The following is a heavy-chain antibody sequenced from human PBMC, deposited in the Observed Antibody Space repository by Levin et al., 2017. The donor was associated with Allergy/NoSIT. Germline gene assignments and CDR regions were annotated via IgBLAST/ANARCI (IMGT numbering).Heavy chain of an antibody. J-gene: IGHJ4*02. CDR2: IIPIFGTA. CDR3: ARDRSALRNGYYDSSGYRF. D-gene: IGHD3-22*01. CDR1: GGTFSSYA. Sequence: KISCKASGGTFSSYAISWVRQAPGQGLEWMGGIIPIFGTANYAQKFQGRVTITADKSTSTAYMELSSLRSEDTAVYYCARDRSALRNGYYDSSGYRFWGQGTLVTVSS. V-gene: IGHV1-69*06.